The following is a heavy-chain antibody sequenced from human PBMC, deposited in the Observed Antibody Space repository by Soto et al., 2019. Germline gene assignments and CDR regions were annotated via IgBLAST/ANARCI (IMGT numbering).Heavy chain of an antibody. CDR1: GGSMSSYY. Sequence: SETLSLTCTVSGGSMSSYYWSWIRQSPGKGLEWIGYIYYSGSTNYNPSLKSRVAISLDTSKNQFSLMLSSVTAADTAVYYCARGEWLATIKPYFAYWGQGTLVSVSS. CDR2: IYYSGST. V-gene: IGHV4-59*01. D-gene: IGHD5-12*01. J-gene: IGHJ4*02. CDR3: ARGEWLATIKPYFAY.